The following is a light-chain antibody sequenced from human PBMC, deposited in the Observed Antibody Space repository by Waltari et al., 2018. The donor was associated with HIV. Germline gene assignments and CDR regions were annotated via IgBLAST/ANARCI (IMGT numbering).Light chain of an antibody. Sequence: QSALTQPASVSGSPGQSITISCTGTSSDVGGFNYVSWYQQHPGKAPKFMIYGVSNRPSGGSIRFSGSKSGNTASLTISGVQAEDEADYYCSSYTTSGTGVFGTGTKVTVL. J-gene: IGLJ1*01. CDR3: SSYTTSGTGV. CDR2: GVS. V-gene: IGLV2-14*01. CDR1: SSDVGGFNY.